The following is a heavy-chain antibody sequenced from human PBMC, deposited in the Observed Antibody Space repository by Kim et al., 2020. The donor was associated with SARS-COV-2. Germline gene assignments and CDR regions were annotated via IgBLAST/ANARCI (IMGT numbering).Heavy chain of an antibody. CDR3: AKDLVGYLVRGGDAFDI. Sequence: GGSLRLSCAASGFTFSSYGMHWVRQAPGKGLEWVAVISYDGSNKYYADSVKGRFTISRDNSKNTLYLQMNSLRAEDTAVYYCAKDLVGYLVRGGDAFDIWGQGTMVTVSS. CDR2: ISYDGSNK. V-gene: IGHV3-30*18. CDR1: GFTFSSYG. J-gene: IGHJ3*02. D-gene: IGHD3-22*01.